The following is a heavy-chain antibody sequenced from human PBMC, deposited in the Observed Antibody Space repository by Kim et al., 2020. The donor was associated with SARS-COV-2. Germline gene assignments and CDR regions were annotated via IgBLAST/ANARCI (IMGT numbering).Heavy chain of an antibody. J-gene: IGHJ4*02. Sequence: SETLSLTCAVYGGSFSGYYWSWIRQPPGKGLEWIGEINHSGSTNYNPSLKSRVTISVDTSKNQFSLKLSSVTAADTAVYYCARGPPRGYSGSTDYWGQGTLVTVSS. D-gene: IGHD5-12*01. CDR3: ARGPPRGYSGSTDY. V-gene: IGHV4-34*01. CDR2: INHSGST. CDR1: GGSFSGYY.